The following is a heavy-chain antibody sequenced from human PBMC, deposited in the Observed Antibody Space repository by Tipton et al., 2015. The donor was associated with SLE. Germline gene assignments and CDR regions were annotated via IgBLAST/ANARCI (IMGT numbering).Heavy chain of an antibody. Sequence: TLSLTCTVSGGSISTYYWIWIRQPPGKGLEWVGYISNSGSTSYNPSLKSRVTLSADGSRNQFSLKLSSVTSADTATYFCARAPLYYYDSSGYYGMDVWGQGTTVTVSS. J-gene: IGHJ6*02. CDR1: GGSISTYY. V-gene: IGHV4-59*01. CDR3: ARAPLYYYDSSGYYGMDV. D-gene: IGHD3-22*01. CDR2: ISNSGST.